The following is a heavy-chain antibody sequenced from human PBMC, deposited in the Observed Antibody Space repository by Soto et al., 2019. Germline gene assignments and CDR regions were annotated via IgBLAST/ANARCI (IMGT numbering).Heavy chain of an antibody. CDR3: ARDPRSGIAAPGMGATVLYYFDY. D-gene: IGHD6-13*01. CDR2: ISWNSGTI. CDR1: GFTFDDHA. V-gene: IGHV3-9*01. J-gene: IGHJ4*02. Sequence: GGSLRLSCAASGFTFDDHAMHWVRQTPGKGLEWVSGISWNSGTIGYADSVKGRFTISRDNAKNSLYLQMNSLRPEDTALYYCARDPRSGIAAPGMGATVLYYFDYWGQGTLVTVSS.